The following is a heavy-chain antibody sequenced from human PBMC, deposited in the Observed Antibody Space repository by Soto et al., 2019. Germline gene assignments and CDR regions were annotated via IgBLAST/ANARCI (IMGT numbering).Heavy chain of an antibody. J-gene: IGHJ6*02. CDR2: IDPSDSYT. D-gene: IGHD3-10*01. V-gene: IGHV5-10-1*01. CDR3: ARQTMVRGVLLYGMDV. CDR1: GYSFTSYW. Sequence: GESLKISCKGSGYSFTSYWIGWVRQMPGKGLEWMGRIDPSDSYTNYSPSFQGHVTISADKSISTAYLQWSSLKASDTAMYYCARQTMVRGVLLYGMDVWGQGTTVTVSS.